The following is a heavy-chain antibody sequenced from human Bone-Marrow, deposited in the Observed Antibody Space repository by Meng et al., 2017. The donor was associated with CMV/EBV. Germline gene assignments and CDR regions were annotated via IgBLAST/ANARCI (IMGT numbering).Heavy chain of an antibody. CDR3: ARDIRTYIVVVPAAIVDPARGHAFDI. D-gene: IGHD2-2*01. V-gene: IGHV3-21*01. Sequence: GESLKISCAASGFTFSSYAIHWVRQAPGKGLEWVSSISSSSSYIYYADSVKGRFTISRDNAKNSLYLQMNSLRAEDTAVYYCARDIRTYIVVVPAAIVDPARGHAFDIWGQGTRVTVSS. J-gene: IGHJ3*02. CDR2: ISSSSSYI. CDR1: GFTFSSYA.